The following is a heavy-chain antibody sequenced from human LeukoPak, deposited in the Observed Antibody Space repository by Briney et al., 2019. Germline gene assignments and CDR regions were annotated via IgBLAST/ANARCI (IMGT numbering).Heavy chain of an antibody. CDR1: GFTFSSYA. V-gene: IGHV3-23*01. CDR3: AKDQVAVAGKGWFDP. Sequence: GGSLRLSCAASGFTFSSYAMSWVRQAPGKELEWVSAISGSGGSTYYADSVKGRFTISRDNSKNTLYLQMNSLRAEDTAVYYCAKDQVAVAGKGWFDPWGQGTLVTVSS. CDR2: ISGSGGST. J-gene: IGHJ5*02. D-gene: IGHD6-19*01.